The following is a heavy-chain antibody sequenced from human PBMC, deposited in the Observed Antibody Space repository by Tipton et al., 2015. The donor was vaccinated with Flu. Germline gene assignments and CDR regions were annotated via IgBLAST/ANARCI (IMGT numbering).Heavy chain of an antibody. CDR1: GYSFTKYW. V-gene: IGHV5-51*03. CDR2: VYPGDSDT. CDR3: ARVEQIDTTMQHCLH. D-gene: IGHD1/OR15-1a*01. J-gene: IGHJ1*01. Sequence: QLVQSGAEVIQPGESLKISCKVSGYSFTKYWIAWVRQMPGKGLEWMGIVYPGDSDTRYSPSFQGQVTLSADKSISTAYLQWNSLQTSDTAMYFCARVEQIDTTMQHCLHWGKGTLVTVSS.